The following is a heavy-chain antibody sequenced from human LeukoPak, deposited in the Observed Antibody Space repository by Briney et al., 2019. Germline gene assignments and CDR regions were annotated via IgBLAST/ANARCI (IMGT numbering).Heavy chain of an antibody. Sequence: GGSLRLSCVASGFTFSSYAMSWVRQAPGKGLEWVSAISGSGGSTYYADSVKGRFTISRDNSKNTLYLQMNSLRAEDTAVYYCAKAAAGTIKTYYFDYWGQGTLVTVSS. CDR1: GFTFSSYA. CDR3: AKAAAGTIKTYYFDY. J-gene: IGHJ4*02. CDR2: ISGSGGST. V-gene: IGHV3-23*01. D-gene: IGHD6-13*01.